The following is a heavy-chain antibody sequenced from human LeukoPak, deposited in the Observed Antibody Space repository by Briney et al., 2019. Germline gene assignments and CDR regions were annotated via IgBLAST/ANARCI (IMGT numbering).Heavy chain of an antibody. CDR1: GFTVSSNY. CDR3: ARVSIQSYYYGMDV. J-gene: IGHJ6*02. V-gene: IGHV3-53*01. Sequence: PGGSLRLSCAASGFTVSSNYMSWVRQAPGKGLEWVSVIYSGGSTYYADSVKGRFTISRDNSKNTLYLLMNSMRADDTAVYYCARVSIQSYYYGMDVWGQGTTVTVSS. D-gene: IGHD2-2*02. CDR2: IYSGGST.